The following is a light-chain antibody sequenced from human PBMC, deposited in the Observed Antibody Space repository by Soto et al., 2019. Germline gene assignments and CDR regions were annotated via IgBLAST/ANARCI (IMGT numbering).Light chain of an antibody. CDR1: SSDVGTYDY. CDR3: CSYAGRSAYFV. J-gene: IGLJ1*01. Sequence: QSALTQPRSVSGSPGQSVTISCTGTSSDVGTYDYVSWYQLHPGKAPKVVIYDVSQRPSGVPDRFSGSKSGNTASLTISGLQGEDEADYCCSYAGRSAYFVFGTGTKLTVL. CDR2: DVS. V-gene: IGLV2-11*01.